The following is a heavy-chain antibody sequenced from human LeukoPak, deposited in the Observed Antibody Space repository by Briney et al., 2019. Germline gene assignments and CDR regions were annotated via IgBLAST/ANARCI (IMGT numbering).Heavy chain of an antibody. CDR2: IKHDESEK. Sequence: GGSLRLSCAASGFSFNSDWMDWVRQAPGKGLEWVANIKHDESEKNYLDSVKGRFTISRDSAQNSLYLQMNGLRVEDTAVYYCTRRLDDWGQGTLVTVSS. V-gene: IGHV3-7*01. CDR3: TRRLDD. J-gene: IGHJ4*02. CDR1: GFSFNSDW. D-gene: IGHD3-16*01.